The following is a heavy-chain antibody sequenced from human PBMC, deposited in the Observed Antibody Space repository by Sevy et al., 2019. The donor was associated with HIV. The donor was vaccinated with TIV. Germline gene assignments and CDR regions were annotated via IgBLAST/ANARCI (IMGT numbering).Heavy chain of an antibody. Sequence: GGSLRLSCAISGFTVNDKYIIWVRQAPGKGLEWVSVIFSSGSTYYADPAKGGLTISRDNSRNIVDLQMNSVRAGDTAVYYCVSLFLSYRSGWSYFDYWGQGTLVTVSS. CDR3: VSLFLSYRSGWSYFDY. V-gene: IGHV3-66*02. CDR1: GFTVNDKY. J-gene: IGHJ4*02. D-gene: IGHD6-19*01. CDR2: IFSSGST.